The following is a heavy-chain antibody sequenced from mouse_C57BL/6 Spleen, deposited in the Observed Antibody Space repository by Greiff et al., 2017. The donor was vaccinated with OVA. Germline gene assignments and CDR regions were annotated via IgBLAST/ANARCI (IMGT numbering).Heavy chain of an antibody. J-gene: IGHJ4*01. CDR2: IHPSDSDT. D-gene: IGHD4-1*01. CDR1: GYTFTSYW. Sequence: VQLQQPGAELVKPGASVKVSCKASGYTFTSYWMHWVKQRPGQGLEWIGRIHPSDSDTNYNQKFKGKATLTVDKSSSTAYMQLSSLTSEDSAVYYCAIYWDGDYYAMDYWGQGTSVTVSS. V-gene: IGHV1-74*01. CDR3: AIYWDGDYYAMDY.